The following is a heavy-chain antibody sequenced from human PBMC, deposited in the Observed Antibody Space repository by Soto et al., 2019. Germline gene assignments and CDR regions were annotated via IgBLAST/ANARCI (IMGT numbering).Heavy chain of an antibody. CDR2: IWYDGSNK. J-gene: IGHJ6*02. Sequence: PGGSLRLSCAASGFTFSSYGMHWVRQAPGKGLEWVAVIWYDGSNKYYADSVKGRFTISRDNSKNTLYLQMNSLRAEDTALFYCARVLISYYYYYGMDVWGQGTTVTVSS. V-gene: IGHV3-33*01. CDR1: GFTFSSYG. CDR3: ARVLISYYYYYGMDV.